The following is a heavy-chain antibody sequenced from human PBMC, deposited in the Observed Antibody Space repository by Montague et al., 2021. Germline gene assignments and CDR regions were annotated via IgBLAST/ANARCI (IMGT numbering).Heavy chain of an antibody. J-gene: IGHJ4*02. Sequence: TLSLTCSVSGGSIGSLDYYWSWIRQPPGKGLEWIAYIYYTGSTQYNPSLKSRITISLDTSKNLFSLKLRSVTAADTAVYYCARGDYSNIRFDSWGQGTLVTVSS. CDR2: IYYTGST. CDR3: ARGDYSNIRFDS. CDR1: GGSIGSLDYY. V-gene: IGHV4-30-4*08. D-gene: IGHD3-10*01.